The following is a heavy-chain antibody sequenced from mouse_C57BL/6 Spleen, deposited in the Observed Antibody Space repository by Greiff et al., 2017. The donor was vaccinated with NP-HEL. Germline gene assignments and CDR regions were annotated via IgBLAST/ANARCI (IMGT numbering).Heavy chain of an antibody. Sequence: VQLQQSGPELVKPGASVKISCKASGYSFTGYYMNWVKQSPEKSLEWIGEINPSTGGTTYNQKFKAKATLTVDKSSSTAYMQLKSLTSEDSAVYYCANYYDYDGAWFAYWGQGTLVTVSA. J-gene: IGHJ3*01. CDR3: ANYYDYDGAWFAY. CDR2: INPSTGGT. CDR1: GYSFTGYY. V-gene: IGHV1-42*01. D-gene: IGHD2-4*01.